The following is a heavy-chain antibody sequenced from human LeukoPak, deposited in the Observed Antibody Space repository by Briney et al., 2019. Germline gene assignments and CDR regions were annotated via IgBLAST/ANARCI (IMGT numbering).Heavy chain of an antibody. V-gene: IGHV2-70*20. CDR1: GFSLSTSGMC. CDR2: IDWDDDK. D-gene: IGHD3-3*01. J-gene: IGHJ5*02. CDR3: ARTAYDFWSGYLSGWFDP. Sequence: ASGPALVKPTQTLTLTCTFSGFSLSTSGMCVSWVRQPPGKALEWLALIDWDDDKYYSTSLKTRLTISKDTSKNQVVLTMTNMDPVDTATYYCARTAYDFWSGYLSGWFDPWGQGTLVTVSS.